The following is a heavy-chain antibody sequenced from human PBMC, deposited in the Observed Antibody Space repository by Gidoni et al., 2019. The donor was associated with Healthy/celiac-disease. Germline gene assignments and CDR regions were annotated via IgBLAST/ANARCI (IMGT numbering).Heavy chain of an antibody. Sequence: EVQLVESGGGLVQPGGSLRLSGAASGFTFSSYSMNWVRKAPGKGLEWVSYISSSSSTIYYADSVKGRFTISRDNAKNSLYLQMNSLRAEDTAVYYCAREARRWDFDYWGQGTLVTVSS. J-gene: IGHJ4*02. D-gene: IGHD1-26*01. CDR2: ISSSSSTI. V-gene: IGHV3-48*04. CDR1: GFTFSSYS. CDR3: AREARRWDFDY.